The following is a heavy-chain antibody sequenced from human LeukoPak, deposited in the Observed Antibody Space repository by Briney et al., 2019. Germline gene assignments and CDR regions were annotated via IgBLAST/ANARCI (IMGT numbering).Heavy chain of an antibody. CDR2: ISGSGSWT. V-gene: IGHV3-23*01. Sequence: PGGSLRLSCAVSGFTFTTYAMNWVRQAPGKGLEWVSGISGSGSWTYYADSVKGRFTISRDNSKNTVNLQMNSLRGEDTALYYCAKDLSSADQVFDYWGQGTLVTVSS. J-gene: IGHJ4*02. CDR1: GFTFTTYA. CDR3: AKDLSSADQVFDY. D-gene: IGHD6-6*01.